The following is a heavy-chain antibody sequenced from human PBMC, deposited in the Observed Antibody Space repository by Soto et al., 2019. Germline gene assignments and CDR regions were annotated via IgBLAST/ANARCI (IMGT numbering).Heavy chain of an antibody. CDR3: ARLGVVAANRYSGMDV. CDR2: IYYSGST. CDR1: GGSISSYY. J-gene: IGHJ6*02. D-gene: IGHD2-15*01. V-gene: IGHV4-59*08. Sequence: SETLSLTCTVSGGSISSYYWSWIRQPPGKGLEWIGYIYYSGSTNYNPSLKSRVTISVDTSKNQFSLKLSSVTAADTAVYYCARLGVVAANRYSGMDVWGQGTTVTVSS.